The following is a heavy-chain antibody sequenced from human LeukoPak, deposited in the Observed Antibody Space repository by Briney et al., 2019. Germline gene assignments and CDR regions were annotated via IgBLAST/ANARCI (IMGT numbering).Heavy chain of an antibody. CDR1: GGSFIGFH. J-gene: IGHJ6*03. Sequence: SETLSLTCAVYGGSFIGFHWNWIRQPPGKGLEWIGDINHSGSTNYNPSLTSRVTISVDPSKNQFSLRLSSVTAADTAVYYCAREDSGSYYNYYYFYMDVWGKGTTVTVSS. CDR3: AREDSGSYYNYYYFYMDV. D-gene: IGHD3-10*01. CDR2: INHSGST. V-gene: IGHV4-34*01.